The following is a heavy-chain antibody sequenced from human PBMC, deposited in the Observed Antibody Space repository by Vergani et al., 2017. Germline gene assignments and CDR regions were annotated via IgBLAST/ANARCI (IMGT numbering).Heavy chain of an antibody. CDR3: ARARAIWFGAFDY. D-gene: IGHD3-10*01. Sequence: QVQLVQSGAEVKKPGASVKVSCKASGYTFTGYYMHWVRQAPGQGLGGMGWINPNSGGTNYAQKFQGRVTMTRDTSISTAYMELSRLRSDDTAVYYCARARAIWFGAFDYWGQGTLVTVSS. J-gene: IGHJ4*02. CDR1: GYTFTGYY. CDR2: INPNSGGT. V-gene: IGHV1-2*02.